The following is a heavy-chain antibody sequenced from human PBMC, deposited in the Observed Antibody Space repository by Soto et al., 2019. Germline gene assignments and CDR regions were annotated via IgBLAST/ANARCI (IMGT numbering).Heavy chain of an antibody. CDR2: IYPGDSDT. Sequence: PGESRKISCKGSGDSFTSYWIGWVRQMPGKGLEWMGIIYPGDSDTRYSPSFQGQVTISADKSISTAYLQWSSLKASDTAMYYCARLTSYSSGPAGWFDPWGQGTLVTVSS. CDR3: ARLTSYSSGPAGWFDP. D-gene: IGHD6-19*01. V-gene: IGHV5-51*01. CDR1: GDSFTSYW. J-gene: IGHJ5*02.